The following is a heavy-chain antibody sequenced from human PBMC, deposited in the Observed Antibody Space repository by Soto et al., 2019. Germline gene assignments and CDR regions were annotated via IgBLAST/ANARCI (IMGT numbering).Heavy chain of an antibody. D-gene: IGHD1-26*01. CDR3: ARGPKGEVGGTWYYYATDV. Sequence: PXGTLSLTCAVYGGSFSGYYWSWIRQPPGKGLEWIGEINHSGSTNYNPSLKSRVTISVDTSKNQFSLKLNSVTAADTAVYYCARGPKGEVGGTWYYYATDVWGQGTTVTVSS. J-gene: IGHJ6*02. CDR2: INHSGST. CDR1: GGSFSGYY. V-gene: IGHV4-34*01.